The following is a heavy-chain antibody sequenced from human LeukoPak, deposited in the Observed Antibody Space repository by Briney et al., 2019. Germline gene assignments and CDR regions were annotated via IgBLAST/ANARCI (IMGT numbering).Heavy chain of an antibody. D-gene: IGHD1-7*01. CDR2: LYSGGST. CDR1: GFTVSSNH. V-gene: IGHV3-66*01. J-gene: IGHJ3*02. CDR3: ARGAANWNYDDAFDI. Sequence: GGSLRLSCAASGFTVSSNHMNWVRQAPGKGLEWVSILYSGGSTYYAESVRSRFTISRDNSKNTLYLQMNGLRAEDTAVYHCARGAANWNYDDAFDIWGQGTMVTVSS.